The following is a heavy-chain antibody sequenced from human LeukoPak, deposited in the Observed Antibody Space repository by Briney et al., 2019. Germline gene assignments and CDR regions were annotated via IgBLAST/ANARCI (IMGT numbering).Heavy chain of an antibody. D-gene: IGHD6-13*01. CDR1: GFTFSSYA. V-gene: IGHV3-23*01. Sequence: GGSLRLSCAASGFTFSSYAMNWVRQAPGKGLEWVSSFSGRGGSAYYADSVRGRFTISRGNSKNTLYLQMNSLRADDTAVYYCGRGGIAAAASGIDYWGQGTLVAVSS. J-gene: IGHJ4*02. CDR2: FSGRGGSA. CDR3: GRGGIAAAASGIDY.